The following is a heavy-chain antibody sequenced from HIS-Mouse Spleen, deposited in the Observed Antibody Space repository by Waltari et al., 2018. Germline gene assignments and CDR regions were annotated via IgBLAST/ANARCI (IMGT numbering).Heavy chain of an antibody. CDR1: GGSISSYY. Sequence: QVQLQESGPGLVKPSETLSLTCTVSGGSISSYYWSWLRQPPGKGLEWIGYIYYSGSTNYNPSLKSRVTISVDTSKNQFSLKLSSVTAADTAVYYCARDRGDGYNDYYYYGMDVWGQGTTVTVSS. CDR3: ARDRGDGYNDYYYYGMDV. V-gene: IGHV4-59*01. D-gene: IGHD3-10*01. J-gene: IGHJ6*02. CDR2: IYYSGST.